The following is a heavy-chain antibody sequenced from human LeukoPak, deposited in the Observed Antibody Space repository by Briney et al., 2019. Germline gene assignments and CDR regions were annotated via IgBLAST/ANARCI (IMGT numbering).Heavy chain of an antibody. J-gene: IGHJ5*02. Sequence: PSETLSLTCTVSGGSLSRSSYYWGWIRQPPGKGLEWIGNIYYSGNTYYNPSLKSRVTISVDTSQNQFSLKLSSVTAADTAVYYCASCSGNCYSFDPWGQGTLATVSS. V-gene: IGHV4-39*01. CDR1: GGSLSRSSYY. D-gene: IGHD2-21*01. CDR3: ASCSGNCYSFDP. CDR2: IYYSGNT.